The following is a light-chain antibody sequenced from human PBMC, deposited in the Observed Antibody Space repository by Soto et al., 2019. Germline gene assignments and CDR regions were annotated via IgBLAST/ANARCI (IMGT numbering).Light chain of an antibody. V-gene: IGKV3-20*01. Sequence: EIVLTQSPGTLSLSPGEGATLSCRASQSVSSTYLAWYQQKPGQAPRLLIYGASSRATGIPDRFSGSGSGTDFTLTITRLEPEDFAVCYCQQYGNSPRTFGQGTKVEIK. CDR3: QQYGNSPRT. J-gene: IGKJ1*01. CDR1: QSVSSTY. CDR2: GAS.